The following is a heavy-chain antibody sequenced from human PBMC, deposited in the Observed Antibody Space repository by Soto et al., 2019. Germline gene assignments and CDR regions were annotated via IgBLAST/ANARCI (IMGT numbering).Heavy chain of an antibody. CDR2: IYYSGST. Sequence: SETLSLTCTVSGGSISSYYWSWIRQPPGKGLEWIGYIYYSGSTNYNPSLKSRVTISVDTSKNQFSLKLSSVTAADTAVYYCARGRRLDIDFWGQGTLVTVSS. CDR1: GGSISSYY. V-gene: IGHV4-59*01. CDR3: ARGRRLDIDF. D-gene: IGHD2-21*01. J-gene: IGHJ4*02.